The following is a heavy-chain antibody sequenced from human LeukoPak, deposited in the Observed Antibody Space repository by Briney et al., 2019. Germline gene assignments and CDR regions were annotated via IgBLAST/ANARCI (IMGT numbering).Heavy chain of an antibody. CDR1: GFTFSSDG. J-gene: IGHJ4*02. D-gene: IGHD4-17*01. Sequence: GGSLRLSCAASGFTFSSDGMHWVRQAPGKGLEWVAVISYDGSNKYYADSVKGRFTISRDNSKNALYLQMNSLRAEDTAVYYCAKDGDYGDHFDYWGQGTLVTVSS. V-gene: IGHV3-30*18. CDR3: AKDGDYGDHFDY. CDR2: ISYDGSNK.